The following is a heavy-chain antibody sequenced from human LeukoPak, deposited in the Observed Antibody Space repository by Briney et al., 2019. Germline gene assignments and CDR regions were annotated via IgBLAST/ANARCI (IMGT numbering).Heavy chain of an antibody. CDR3: AKDIVLMVYAIFYYYYMDV. V-gene: IGHV3-33*06. D-gene: IGHD2-8*01. CDR1: GFTFSSCG. CDR2: IWYDGSNK. Sequence: GRSLRLSCAASGFTFSSCGMHWVRQAPGKGLEWVAVIWYDGSNKYYADSVKGRFTISRDNSKNTLYLQMNSLRAEDTAVYYCAKDIVLMVYAIFYYYYMDVWAKGPRSPSP. J-gene: IGHJ6*03.